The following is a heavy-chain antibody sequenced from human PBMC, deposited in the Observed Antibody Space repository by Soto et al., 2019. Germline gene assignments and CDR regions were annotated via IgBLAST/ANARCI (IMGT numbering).Heavy chain of an antibody. Sequence: AGRSLRLSCAASGFTSNIYAMPGVRQAPGKGLEWVSTTGATDRTTYNSDAASARFTFSKDHSKNTLDLQMSNLRAEDRAVYYCATVRNPSRSFDYWGQGTLVTVSS. V-gene: IGHV3-23*01. CDR3: ATVRNPSRSFDY. CDR1: GFTSNIYA. D-gene: IGHD4-4*01. J-gene: IGHJ4*02. CDR2: TGATDRTT.